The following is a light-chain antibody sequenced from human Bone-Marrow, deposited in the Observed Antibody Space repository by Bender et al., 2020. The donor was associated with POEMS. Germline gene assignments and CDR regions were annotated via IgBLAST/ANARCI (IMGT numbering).Light chain of an antibody. J-gene: IGLJ3*02. V-gene: IGLV1-44*01. CDR3: ATWDDSLNGWV. Sequence: QSVLTKPPSASGTPGQRVTISCSGSSSKFGSYPVNWYQQLPGAAPKLVIFNNSQRPSGVPDRFSGSNSGTSASLAISGRLSDDEADFYCATWDDSLNGWVFGGGTKLTVL. CDR2: NNS. CDR1: SSKFGSYP.